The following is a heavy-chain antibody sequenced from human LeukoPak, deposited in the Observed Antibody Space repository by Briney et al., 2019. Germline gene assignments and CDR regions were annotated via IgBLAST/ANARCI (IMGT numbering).Heavy chain of an antibody. CDR3: ARDRGIAAAGTIWFDP. Sequence: SETLSLTCAVYGGSFSGYYWSWIRQPPGKGLEWIGEINHSGSTNYNPSLKSRVTISVDTSKNQFSLKLSSVTAADTAVYYCARDRGIAAAGTIWFDPWGQGTLVTVSS. D-gene: IGHD6-13*01. V-gene: IGHV4-34*01. J-gene: IGHJ5*02. CDR1: GGSFSGYY. CDR2: INHSGST.